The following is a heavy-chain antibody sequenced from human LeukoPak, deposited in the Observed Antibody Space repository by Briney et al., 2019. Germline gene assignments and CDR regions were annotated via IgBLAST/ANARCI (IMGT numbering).Heavy chain of an antibody. D-gene: IGHD2-21*01. CDR2: IKRDGSEK. CDR1: GFTFSSYW. V-gene: IGHV3-7*01. J-gene: IGHJ6*02. Sequence: GGSLRLSCAASGFTFSSYWMSWVRQAPGKGLEWGANIKRDGSEKYYVDSVKGRFTISRENAKDSLYLQMNSLRAEDTAVYYCARAAIESYYYYYGMDVWGQGTTVTVYS. CDR3: ARAAIESYYYYYGMDV.